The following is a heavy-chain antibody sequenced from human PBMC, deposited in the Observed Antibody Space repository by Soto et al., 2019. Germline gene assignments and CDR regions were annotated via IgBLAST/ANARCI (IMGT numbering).Heavy chain of an antibody. V-gene: IGHV3-49*04. CDR3: TRLLCGPDCPQYHFDY. D-gene: IGHD2-21*02. CDR2: IRNKGYSGTT. CDR1: GFTFGAYG. Sequence: PGGSLRLSCTGSGFTFGAYGLSWVRQAPGKGLEWVGFIRNKGYSGTTEYAASVRGRFTISRDDSKSIAYLQMNSLQTEDTAVYFCTRLLCGPDCPQYHFDYWGQGTLVTVSS. J-gene: IGHJ4*02.